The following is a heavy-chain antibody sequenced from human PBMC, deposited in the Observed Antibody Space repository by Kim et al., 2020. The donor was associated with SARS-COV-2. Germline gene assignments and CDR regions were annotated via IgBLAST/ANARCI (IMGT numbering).Heavy chain of an antibody. CDR1: GYTFTGYY. D-gene: IGHD2-21*02. CDR2: INPNSGGT. Sequence: ASVKVSCKASGYTFTGYYMHWVRQAPGQGLEWMGWINPNSGGTNYAQKFQGWVTMTRDTSISTAYMELSRLRSDDTAVYYCARDAGGYGGNSEINWFDPWGQGTLVTVSS. V-gene: IGHV1-2*04. CDR3: ARDAGGYGGNSEINWFDP. J-gene: IGHJ5*02.